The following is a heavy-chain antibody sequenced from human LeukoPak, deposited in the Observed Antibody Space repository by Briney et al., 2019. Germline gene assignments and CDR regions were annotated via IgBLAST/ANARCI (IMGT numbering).Heavy chain of an antibody. CDR2: INHSGST. CDR3: ARHCHRRLRFRCDSFDI. J-gene: IGHJ3*02. Sequence: SEILSLTCAVYGGSFSGYYWSWIRQPPGKGLEWIGEINHSGSTNYNPSLKSRVTISVDTSKNQFSLKLSSVTAADTAVYYCARHCHRRLRFRCDSFDIWGQGTMVTVSS. D-gene: IGHD3-3*01. V-gene: IGHV4-34*01. CDR1: GGSFSGYY.